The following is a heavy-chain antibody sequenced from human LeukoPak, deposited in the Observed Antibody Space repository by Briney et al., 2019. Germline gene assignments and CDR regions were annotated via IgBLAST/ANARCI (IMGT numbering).Heavy chain of an antibody. V-gene: IGHV3-23*01. Sequence: GGPLELSCQASRFTFNSYALGGVPQPPGKGLEGVSVIGGSNGITFYVGSVKGRFTISRDNSKDTLYLQMNSLRAEDTAVYYCARNENSGWGYFDYWGQGTLVTVSS. CDR3: ARNENSGWGYFDY. CDR2: IGGSNGIT. D-gene: IGHD5-12*01. J-gene: IGHJ4*02. CDR1: RFTFNSYA.